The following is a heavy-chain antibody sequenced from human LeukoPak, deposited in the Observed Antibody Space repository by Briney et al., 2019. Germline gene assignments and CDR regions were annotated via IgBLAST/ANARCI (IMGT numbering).Heavy chain of an antibody. CDR1: GYTFTSYG. V-gene: IGHV1-18*01. CDR3: ARGGYSAKNPVDY. CDR2: ISAYNGNT. J-gene: IGHJ4*02. D-gene: IGHD6-13*01. Sequence: ASVKVSCKASGYTFTSYGISWVRQAPGQGLEWMGWISAYNGNTNYAQKFQGRVTMTRDTSISTAYMELSRLRSDDTAVYYCARGGYSAKNPVDYWGQGTLVTVSS.